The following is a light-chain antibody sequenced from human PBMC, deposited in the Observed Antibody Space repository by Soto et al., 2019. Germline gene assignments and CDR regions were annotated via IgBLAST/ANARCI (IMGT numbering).Light chain of an antibody. V-gene: IGKV1-39*01. J-gene: IGKJ3*01. CDR2: AAS. CDR1: QTIASH. Sequence: DIEMTQSPSSLSASVGDRVTITCRASQTIASHLNWYQQKPGEAPKLLIYAASSLQSGVPSRFSGTSSGTTFTLIISSLQPEDFATYSCQQSHTFPLTCCPGTRVEIK. CDR3: QQSHTFPLT.